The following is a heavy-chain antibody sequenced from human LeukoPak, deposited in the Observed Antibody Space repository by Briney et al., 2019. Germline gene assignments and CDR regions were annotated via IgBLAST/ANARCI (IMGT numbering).Heavy chain of an antibody. D-gene: IGHD5-12*01. Sequence: SGGSLRLSCAASGFTFSSFAMSWVRQAPGKGLEWVAHISGSGGTTSYADSVKGRFTISRDTSTNTLFLQMDSLRADDTAVFYCAKDLDSGYGIQFDCWGQGTLVTVSS. CDR3: AKDLDSGYGIQFDC. CDR2: ISGSGGTT. J-gene: IGHJ4*02. V-gene: IGHV3-23*01. CDR1: GFTFSSFA.